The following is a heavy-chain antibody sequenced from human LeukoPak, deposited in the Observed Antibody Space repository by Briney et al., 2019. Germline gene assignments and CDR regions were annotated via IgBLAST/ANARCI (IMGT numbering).Heavy chain of an antibody. CDR3: ARVGFWSGYYSWFDP. Sequence: PSETLSLTCTVSGGSISSYYWTWIRQPPGKGLEWIGNIYYSGSTNYNPSLKSRVTISVDTSKNQFSLKLSSVAAADTAVYHCARVGFWSGYYSWFDPWGRGTLVTVSS. CDR2: IYYSGST. D-gene: IGHD3-3*01. J-gene: IGHJ5*02. CDR1: GGSISSYY. V-gene: IGHV4-59*01.